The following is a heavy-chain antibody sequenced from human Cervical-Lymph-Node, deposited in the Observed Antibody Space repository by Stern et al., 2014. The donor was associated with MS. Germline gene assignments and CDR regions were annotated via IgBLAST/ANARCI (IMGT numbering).Heavy chain of an antibody. CDR3: AVRYCSGGRCYSVPDV. CDR2: INTSGAT. D-gene: IGHD2-15*01. Sequence: VQLVQSGSEVKKPGASVKVSCKASEYTHNNYLIHWVRQAPGQRPDWMGGINTSGATNYAQKVQERVTMTTDASTSTFYMELSRLRSEDTAVYYCAVRYCSGGRCYSVPDVWGQGTTVIVSS. CDR1: EYTHNNYL. J-gene: IGHJ6*02. V-gene: IGHV1-46*02.